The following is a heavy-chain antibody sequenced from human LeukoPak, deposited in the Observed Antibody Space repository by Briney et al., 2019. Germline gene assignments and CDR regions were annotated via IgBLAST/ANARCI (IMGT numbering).Heavy chain of an antibody. D-gene: IGHD3-22*01. V-gene: IGHV3-23*01. Sequence: GGSLRLSCAASGFTFSSYAMSWVRQAPGKGLEWVSAISGSGGSTYYADSVKGRFTISRDNSKNTLYLQMNSLRAEDTAVYYCAKETLSAIAVVILYYFDYWGQGTLVTVSS. J-gene: IGHJ4*02. CDR3: AKETLSAIAVVILYYFDY. CDR2: ISGSGGST. CDR1: GFTFSSYA.